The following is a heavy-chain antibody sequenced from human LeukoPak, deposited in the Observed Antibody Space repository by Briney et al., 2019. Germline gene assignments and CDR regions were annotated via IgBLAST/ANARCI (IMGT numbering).Heavy chain of an antibody. CDR1: GYPFASYD. V-gene: IGHV1-18*01. CDR2: ISASSGNT. D-gene: IGHD6-13*01. Sequence: ASVKVSCKASGYPFASYDMNWVRQAPGQGLEWMGRISASSGNTDYAQRLQGRIILTADTSTSTVYMELRSLRSDDTAVYYCARSGGSRWYGDSFDMWGQGTMVSVSS. J-gene: IGHJ3*02. CDR3: ARSGGSRWYGDSFDM.